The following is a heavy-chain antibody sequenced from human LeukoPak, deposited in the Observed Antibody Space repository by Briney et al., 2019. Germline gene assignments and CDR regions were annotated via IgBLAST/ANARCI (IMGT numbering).Heavy chain of an antibody. V-gene: IGHV4-31*03. D-gene: IGHD3-3*01. J-gene: IGHJ4*02. CDR2: IYYSGST. CDR1: GGSISSGGYY. CDR3: ARYDFWSGYSKHPIDY. Sequence: SETLSLTCTVSGGSISSGGYYWSWIRQHPGKGLERIGYIYYSGSTYYNPSLKSRVTISVDTSKNQFSLKLSSVTAADTAVYYCARYDFWSGYSKHPIDYWGQGTLVTVSS.